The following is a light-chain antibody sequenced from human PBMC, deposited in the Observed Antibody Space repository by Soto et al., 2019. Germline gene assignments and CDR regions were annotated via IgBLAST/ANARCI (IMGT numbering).Light chain of an antibody. CDR1: SGHSSYI. CDR3: ETWDSNTRV. CDR2: LEGSGSY. J-gene: IGLJ3*02. V-gene: IGLV4-60*02. Sequence: QSVLTQSSSASASLGSSVKLTCTLSSGHSSYIIAWHQQQPGKAPRYLMKLEGSGSYNKGSGVPDRFSGSSCGADRYLTIXXXXXXXXADYSCETWDSNTRVFGGGTQLTV.